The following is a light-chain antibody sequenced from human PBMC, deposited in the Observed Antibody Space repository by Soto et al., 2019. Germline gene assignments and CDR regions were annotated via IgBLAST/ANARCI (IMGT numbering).Light chain of an antibody. CDR3: QQYDSLWT. CDR2: TAS. Sequence: DIQMTQSPSSLSASVGDTVTITCRASQNIHTWLAWYQQKPGKAPKVLIYTASSLESGVPPRFIGSGSGTEFTLTISSLQPDDSATYYCQQYDSLWTFGQGTKVEIK. V-gene: IGKV1-5*03. J-gene: IGKJ1*01. CDR1: QNIHTW.